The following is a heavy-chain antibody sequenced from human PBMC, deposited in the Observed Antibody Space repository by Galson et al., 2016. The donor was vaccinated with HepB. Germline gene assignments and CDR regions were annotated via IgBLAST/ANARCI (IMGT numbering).Heavy chain of an antibody. D-gene: IGHD3-3*01. V-gene: IGHV3-30*18. Sequence: SLRLSCAASGFTFSNYGMHWVRQAPGKGLEWVAVISDDESNEYYADSVKGRFTISRENSKNTLYLQMTSLIAEDTAVYYCANSGLLRFLEWLLPFDCWGQGTLVTVSS. CDR3: ANSGLLRFLEWLLPFDC. J-gene: IGHJ4*02. CDR1: GFTFSNYG. CDR2: ISDDESNE.